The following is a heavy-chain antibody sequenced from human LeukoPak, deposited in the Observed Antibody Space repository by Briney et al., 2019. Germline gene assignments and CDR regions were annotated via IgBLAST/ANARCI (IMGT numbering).Heavy chain of an antibody. CDR2: VRSKAHNYAT. D-gene: IGHD6-13*01. V-gene: IGHV3-73*01. J-gene: IGHJ4*02. CDR3: TGHGHSSSWVYYFDY. Sequence: GGSLRLSCAASGFTFSGSAMHWVRQASGKGLEWVGRVRSKAHNYATTYAASVQGRFTISRDDSKNTAYLQMNSLKTEDTAVYYCTGHGHSSSWVYYFDYWGQGTLVTVSS. CDR1: GFTFSGSA.